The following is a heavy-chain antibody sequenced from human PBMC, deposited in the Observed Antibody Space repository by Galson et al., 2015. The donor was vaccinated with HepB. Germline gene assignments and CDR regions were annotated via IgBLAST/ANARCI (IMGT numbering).Heavy chain of an antibody. Sequence: SVKVSCTASGYTFTGYYMHWVRQAPGKGLEWMGWINPNSGGTNYAQKFQGWVTMTRDTSISTAYMELSRLRSDDTAVYYCARDEGLWPDSTPWLQHWGQGTLVTVSS. D-gene: IGHD3-16*01. CDR2: INPNSGGT. V-gene: IGHV1-2*04. J-gene: IGHJ1*01. CDR1: GYTFTGYY. CDR3: ARDEGLWPDSTPWLQH.